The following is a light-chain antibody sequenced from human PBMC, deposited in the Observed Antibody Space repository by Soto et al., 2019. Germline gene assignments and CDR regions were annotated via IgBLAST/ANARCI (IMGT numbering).Light chain of an antibody. CDR2: DAS. CDR3: QQRSNWPT. V-gene: IGKV3-11*01. Sequence: EIVLTQSPANLSLSPGERATLSCRASQSVSSYLAWYQQKPGQAPRLLIYDASNRATGIPARFSGSWSGTDFTLTISSLEPEDFAVYYCQQRSNWPTFGGGTKVEIK. J-gene: IGKJ4*01. CDR1: QSVSSY.